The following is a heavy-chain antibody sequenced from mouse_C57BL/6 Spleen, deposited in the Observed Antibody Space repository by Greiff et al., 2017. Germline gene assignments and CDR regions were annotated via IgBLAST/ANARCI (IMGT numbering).Heavy chain of an antibody. CDR2: IYPGDGDT. CDR3: ARGSYGNYDYFGY. J-gene: IGHJ2*01. Sequence: VQLVESGAELVKPGASVKISCKASGYAFSSYWMNWVKQRPGQGLEWIGQIYPGDGDTNYNGKFKGKATLTADKSSSTAYMQLSSLTSEDSAVCFCARGSYGNYDYFGYWGQGTTLTVSS. D-gene: IGHD2-10*02. CDR1: GYAFSSYW. V-gene: IGHV1-80*01.